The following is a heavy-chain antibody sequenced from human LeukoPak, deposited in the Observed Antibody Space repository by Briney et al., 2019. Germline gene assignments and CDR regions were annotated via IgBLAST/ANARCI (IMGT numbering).Heavy chain of an antibody. CDR3: ASWALPKSIAALGSFDY. J-gene: IGHJ4*02. CDR2: IIPIFGTA. V-gene: IGHV1-69*06. D-gene: IGHD6-6*01. CDR1: GGTSSSYA. Sequence: ASVKVSCKASGGTSSSYAISWVRQAPGQGLEWMGGIIPIFGTANYAQKFQGRVTITADKSTSTAYMELSSLRSEDTAVYYCASWALPKSIAALGSFDYWGQGTLVTVSS.